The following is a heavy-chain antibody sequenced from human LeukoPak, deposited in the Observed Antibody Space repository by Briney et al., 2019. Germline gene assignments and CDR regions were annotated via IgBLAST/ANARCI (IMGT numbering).Heavy chain of an antibody. V-gene: IGHV3-11*01. D-gene: IGHD3-9*01. Sequence: GGSLRLSCAASGFTFSDYYMSWIRQAPGKGLEWVSYISSSGSTIYYADSVKGRFTISRDNAKNSLYLQMNSLRAEDTAVYYCARATYYDILTGYYPGWLDPWGQGTLVTVSS. CDR2: ISSSGSTI. CDR3: ARATYYDILTGYYPGWLDP. CDR1: GFTFSDYY. J-gene: IGHJ5*02.